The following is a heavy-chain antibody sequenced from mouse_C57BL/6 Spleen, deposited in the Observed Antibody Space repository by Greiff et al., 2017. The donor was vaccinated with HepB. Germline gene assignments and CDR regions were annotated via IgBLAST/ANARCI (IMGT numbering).Heavy chain of an antibody. CDR3: ARRKIYYGYYYAMDY. V-gene: IGHV1-26*01. D-gene: IGHD2-1*01. J-gene: IGHJ4*01. CDR1: GYTFTDYY. CDR2: INPNNGGT. Sequence: EVQLQQSGPELVKPGASVKISCKASGYTFTDYYMNWVKQSHGKSLEWIGDINPNNGGTSYNQKFKGKATLTVDKSSSTAYMELRSLTSEDSAVYYCARRKIYYGYYYAMDYWGQGTSVTVSS.